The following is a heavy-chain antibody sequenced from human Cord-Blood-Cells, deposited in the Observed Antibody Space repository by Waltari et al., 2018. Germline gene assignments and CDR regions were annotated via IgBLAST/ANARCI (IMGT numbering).Heavy chain of an antibody. J-gene: IGHJ4*02. CDR3: ARDTCTNGVCYLFADY. V-gene: IGHV1-2*02. Sequence: QVQLVQSGAEVKKPGASVKVSCKDSGYTFTGYSVHWVRQALGQGLEWMGWINPNSGGTNYAQKFQGRVTMTRDTSISTAYMELSRLRSDDTAVYYCARDTCTNGVCYLFADYWGQGTLVTVSS. CDR1: GYTFTGYS. D-gene: IGHD2-8*01. CDR2: INPNSGGT.